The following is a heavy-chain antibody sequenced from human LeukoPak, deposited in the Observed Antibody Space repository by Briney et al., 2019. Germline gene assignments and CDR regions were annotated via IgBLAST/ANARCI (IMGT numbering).Heavy chain of an antibody. V-gene: IGHV3-23*01. J-gene: IGHJ4*02. CDR3: ATMVRGVIDPFDY. CDR1: GFTFDDYG. CDR2: ISGSGGST. Sequence: GGSLRLSCAASGFTFDDYGMSWVRQAPGKGLEWVSAISGSGGSTYYADSVKGRFTISRDNSKNTLYLQMNSLRAEDTAVYYCATMVRGVIDPFDYWGQGTLVTVSS. D-gene: IGHD3-10*01.